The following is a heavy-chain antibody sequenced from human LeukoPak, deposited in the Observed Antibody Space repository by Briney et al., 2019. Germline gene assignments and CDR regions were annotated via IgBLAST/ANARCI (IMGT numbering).Heavy chain of an antibody. D-gene: IGHD3-10*01. J-gene: IGHJ5*02. Sequence: SETLSLTCTVSGGSISSYYWSWIRQPAGKGLEWIGRIYTSGSTNYNPSLKSRVTMSVDTSKNQFSLKLSSVTAADTAVYYCARGGGYYYGSGVTHTNWFDPWGQGTLVTVSS. V-gene: IGHV4-4*07. CDR3: ARGGGYYYGSGVTHTNWFDP. CDR2: IYTSGST. CDR1: GGSISSYY.